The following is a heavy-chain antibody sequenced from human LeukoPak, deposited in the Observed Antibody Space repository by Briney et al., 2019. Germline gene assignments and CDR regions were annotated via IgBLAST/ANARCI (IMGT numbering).Heavy chain of an antibody. Sequence: PGGSLRLSCAASGFTFSSYAMSWVRQAPGKGLEWVSAISGSGGSTYYADSVKGRFTISRDNSKNTLYLQMNSLRAEDTAVYYCAKVPVAAHDYSWFDPWGQGTLVTVSS. J-gene: IGHJ5*02. CDR2: ISGSGGST. D-gene: IGHD6-19*01. CDR1: GFTFSSYA. CDR3: AKVPVAAHDYSWFDP. V-gene: IGHV3-23*01.